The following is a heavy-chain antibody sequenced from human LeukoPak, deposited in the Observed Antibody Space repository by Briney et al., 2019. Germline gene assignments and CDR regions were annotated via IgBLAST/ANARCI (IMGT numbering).Heavy chain of an antibody. CDR2: INTDGSTT. V-gene: IGHV3-74*01. Sequence: GGSLRLSCAASGFTFSSYWIHWVRQAPGKGLVWVSRINTDGSTTNYADSVKGRFTISRDNAKNTLYLQMNSLRAEDTAVYYCAGGDFLLVDSSSYLRDAFDVWGQGTMVTVSS. D-gene: IGHD3-22*01. J-gene: IGHJ3*01. CDR1: GFTFSSYW. CDR3: AGGDFLLVDSSSYLRDAFDV.